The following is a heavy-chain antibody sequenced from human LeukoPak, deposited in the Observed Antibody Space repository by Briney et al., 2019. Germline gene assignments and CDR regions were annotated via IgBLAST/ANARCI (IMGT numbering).Heavy chain of an antibody. V-gene: IGHV5-51*01. CDR3: ARHYRVTYGMDV. CDR1: GYSFSSSW. CDR2: IYPGDSDT. Sequence: GESLKISCEGSGYSFSSSWVGWVRQMPGKGLEWMGIIYPGDSDTRYSPSFQGQVTISADKSISTAYLQWRSLKASDTAMYYCARHYRVTYGMDVWGQGTTVTVSS. D-gene: IGHD4-23*01. J-gene: IGHJ6*02.